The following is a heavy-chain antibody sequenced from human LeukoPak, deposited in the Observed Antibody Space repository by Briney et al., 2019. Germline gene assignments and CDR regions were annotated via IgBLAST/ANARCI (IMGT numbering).Heavy chain of an antibody. D-gene: IGHD6-13*01. CDR1: GGSISSSSYY. V-gene: IGHV4-39*06. Sequence: SETLSLTCTVSGGSISSSSYYWGWIRQPPGKGLEWIGSIYYSGSTYYNPSLKSRVTISVDTSKNQFPLKLSSVTAADTAVYYCASSIAAAGDWFDPWGQGTLVTVSS. J-gene: IGHJ5*02. CDR2: IYYSGST. CDR3: ASSIAAAGDWFDP.